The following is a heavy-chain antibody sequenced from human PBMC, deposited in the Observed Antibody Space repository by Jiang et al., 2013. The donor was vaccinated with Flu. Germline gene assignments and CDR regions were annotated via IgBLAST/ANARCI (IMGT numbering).Heavy chain of an antibody. CDR3: ARVTGNGQGDLCFDY. Sequence: GAEVKKPGASVKVSCKASGYTFTSYYMHWVRQAPGQGLEWMGIINPSGGSTSYAQKFQGRVTMTRDTSTSTVYMELSSLRSEDTAVYYCARVTGNGQGDLCFDYWGQGTLVTVSS. J-gene: IGHJ4*02. D-gene: IGHD3-16*01. V-gene: IGHV1-46*01. CDR2: INPSGGST. CDR1: GYTFTSYY.